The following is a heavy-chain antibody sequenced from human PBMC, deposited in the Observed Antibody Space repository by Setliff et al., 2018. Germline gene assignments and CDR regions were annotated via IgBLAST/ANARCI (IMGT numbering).Heavy chain of an antibody. CDR3: ALYDYGDYGMGIDAFDI. Sequence: SVKVSCKASGYTFTGYAMHWVRQAPGQRLEWMGSFSTYNGDTDYAQKLQDRLTMTTDTSTSTVYMELRSLRSCDTAVYYCALYDYGDYGMGIDAFDIWGKGTMVTVSS. V-gene: IGHV1-18*01. D-gene: IGHD4-17*01. CDR2: FSTYNGDT. J-gene: IGHJ3*02. CDR1: GYTFTGYA.